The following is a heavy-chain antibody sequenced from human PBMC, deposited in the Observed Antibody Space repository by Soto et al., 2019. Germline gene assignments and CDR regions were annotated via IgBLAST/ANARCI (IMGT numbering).Heavy chain of an antibody. Sequence: GASVKVSCKVSGYTLTELSMHWVRQAPGKGLEWMGGFDPEDGETSYAQKFQGRVTMTRDTSTSTVYMELSSLRSEDTAVYYCAREVVVPAEWFGMDVWGQGTTVTVSS. D-gene: IGHD2-2*01. J-gene: IGHJ6*02. V-gene: IGHV1-24*01. CDR1: GYTLTELS. CDR2: FDPEDGET. CDR3: AREVVVPAEWFGMDV.